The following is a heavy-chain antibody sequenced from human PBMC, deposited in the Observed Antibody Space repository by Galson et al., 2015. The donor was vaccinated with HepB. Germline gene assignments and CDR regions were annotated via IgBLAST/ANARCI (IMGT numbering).Heavy chain of an antibody. CDR3: ARVRGSGSYQLPADY. D-gene: IGHD3-10*01. J-gene: IGHJ4*02. Sequence: ETLSLTCAVYGGSFSGYYWSWIRQPPGKGLEWIGEINHSGSTNYNPSLKSRVTISVDTPKNQFSLKLSSVTAADTAVYYCARVRGSGSYQLPADYWGQGTLVTVSS. V-gene: IGHV4-34*01. CDR1: GGSFSGYY. CDR2: INHSGST.